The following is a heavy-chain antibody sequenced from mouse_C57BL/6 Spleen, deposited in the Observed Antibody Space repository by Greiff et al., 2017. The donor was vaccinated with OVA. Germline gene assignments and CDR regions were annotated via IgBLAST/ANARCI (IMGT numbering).Heavy chain of an antibody. Sequence: QVQLQQPGTELVKPGASVKLSCKASGYTFTSYWMHWVKQRPGQGLEWIGNINPSNGGTNYNEKFKSKATLTVDKSSSTAYMQLSSLTSEDSAVSYCARERVYDGYYGAMDYWGQGTSVTVSS. CDR1: GYTFTSYW. V-gene: IGHV1-53*01. J-gene: IGHJ4*01. CDR2: INPSNGGT. D-gene: IGHD2-3*01. CDR3: ARERVYDGYYGAMDY.